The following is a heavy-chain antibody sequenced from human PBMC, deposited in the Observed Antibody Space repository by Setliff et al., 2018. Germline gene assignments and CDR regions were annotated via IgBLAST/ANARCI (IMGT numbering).Heavy chain of an antibody. V-gene: IGHV3-30*02. J-gene: IGHJ4*02. CDR1: GFTFSNHG. CDR3: VGAGTCSY. CDR2: IRHDGDNK. Sequence: GGSLRLSCAASGFTFSNHGMHWVRQAPGKGLEWVAFIRHDGDNKYYKDSVRGRFTISRDNSKNTVYLQMNNLRPEDTAVYYCVGAGTCSYWGQGTLVTVSS. D-gene: IGHD3-10*02.